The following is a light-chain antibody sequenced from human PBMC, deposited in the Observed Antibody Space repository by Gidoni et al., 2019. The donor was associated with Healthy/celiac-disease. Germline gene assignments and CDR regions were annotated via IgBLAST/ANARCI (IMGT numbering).Light chain of an antibody. J-gene: IGKJ4*01. Sequence: EIVFTPSPATLSLFPGERATLSCRASQSVSSYLAWYQQKPGQAPRLLIYDASNRATGIPARFSGSGSGTDFTLTISSLEPEDCAVYYCQQRSNWPLTFGGGTKVEIK. CDR3: QQRSNWPLT. CDR1: QSVSSY. V-gene: IGKV3-11*01. CDR2: DAS.